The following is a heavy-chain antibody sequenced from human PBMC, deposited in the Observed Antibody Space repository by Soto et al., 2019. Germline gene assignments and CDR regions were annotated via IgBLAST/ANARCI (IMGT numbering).Heavy chain of an antibody. CDR3: ARGWDSSGWYSGVAFDI. D-gene: IGHD6-19*01. V-gene: IGHV1-8*01. CDR2: MNPNSGNT. J-gene: IGHJ3*02. CDR1: GYTFTSYD. Sequence: GASVKVSCKASGYTFTSYDINWVRQATGQGLEWMGWMNPNSGNTGYAQKFQGRVTMTRNTSISTAYMELSSLRPEDTAVYYCARGWDSSGWYSGVAFDIWGQGTMVTVSS.